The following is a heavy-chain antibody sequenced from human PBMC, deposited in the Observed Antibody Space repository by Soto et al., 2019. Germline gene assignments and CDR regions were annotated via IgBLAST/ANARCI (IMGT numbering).Heavy chain of an antibody. V-gene: IGHV6-1*01. CDR3: ALQNCSSTSCYTAYYGMDV. D-gene: IGHD2-2*02. J-gene: IGHJ6*02. CDR1: GDSVSSNSAA. Sequence: QALSLPSAISGDSVSSNSAAWNLIRHSPSRGLEWLGRTYYRSKWYNDYAVSVKSRITINPDTSKNQFSLQLNSVTPEDTAVYYCALQNCSSTSCYTAYYGMDVWGQGTTVTVSS. CDR2: TYYRSKWYN.